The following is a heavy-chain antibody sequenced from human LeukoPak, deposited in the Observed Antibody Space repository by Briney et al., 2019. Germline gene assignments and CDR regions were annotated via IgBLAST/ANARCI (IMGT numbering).Heavy chain of an antibody. Sequence: GGSLRLSCAASGFTFSSYSMNWVRQAPGKGLEWVSSIISSSSYIYYADSLKGRFTISRDNAKNSLYLQMNSLRAEDTAVYYCARAGDTHNYYMDVWRKGTTVTVCS. CDR2: IISSSSYI. V-gene: IGHV3-21*04. D-gene: IGHD3-10*01. J-gene: IGHJ6*03. CDR3: ARAGDTHNYYMDV. CDR1: GFTFSSYS.